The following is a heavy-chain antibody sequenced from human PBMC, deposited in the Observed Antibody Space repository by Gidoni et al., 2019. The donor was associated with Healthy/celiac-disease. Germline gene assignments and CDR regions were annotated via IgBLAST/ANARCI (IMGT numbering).Heavy chain of an antibody. D-gene: IGHD4-17*01. Sequence: QVQLVESGGGVVQPGRSLRLSCAASGFTFGSYGMHWVRQAPGKGLEWVEVIWDDGSNKYDADYVKGRVTISRDNSKNTRYLQMNSRRAEDTAVYYCARGGTTFPEYFQHWGQGTLVTVSS. V-gene: IGHV3-33*01. CDR1: GFTFGSYG. CDR2: IWDDGSNK. CDR3: ARGGTTFPEYFQH. J-gene: IGHJ1*01.